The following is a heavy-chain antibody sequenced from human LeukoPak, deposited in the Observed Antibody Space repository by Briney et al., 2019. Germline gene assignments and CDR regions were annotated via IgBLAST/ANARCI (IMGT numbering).Heavy chain of an antibody. Sequence: VSVKVSCKASGYTFADYGISWVRQAPGQGLEWMAWISTYNHEANYARKFRGRVTMTTDTSTSTAYMELGSLRSEDTAVYYCVRDYFCSGGSCDDCFDPWGQGTLVTVSS. J-gene: IGHJ5*02. CDR3: VRDYFCSGGSCDDCFDP. CDR2: ISTYNHEA. CDR1: GYTFADYG. D-gene: IGHD2-15*01. V-gene: IGHV1-18*01.